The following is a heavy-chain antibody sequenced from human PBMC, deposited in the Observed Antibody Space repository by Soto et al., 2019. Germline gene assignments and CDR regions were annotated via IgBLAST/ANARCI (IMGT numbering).Heavy chain of an antibody. CDR1: GFTFSSYA. J-gene: IGHJ4*02. CDR2: ISGSGGST. CDR3: AKGQGQDNVVVVAATLFYFDY. V-gene: IGHV3-23*01. D-gene: IGHD2-15*01. Sequence: GGSLRLSCAASGFTFSSYAMSWVRQAPGKGLEWVSAISGSGGSTYYADSVKGRFTIPRDNSKNTLYLQMNSLRAEDTAVYYCAKGQGQDNVVVVAATLFYFDYWGQGTLVTVSS.